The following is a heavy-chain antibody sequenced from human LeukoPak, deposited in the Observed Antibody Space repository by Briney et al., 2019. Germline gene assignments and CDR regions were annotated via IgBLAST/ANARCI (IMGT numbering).Heavy chain of an antibody. CDR3: ARGGDSGYDRGFGY. CDR2: MNPNSGNT. V-gene: IGHV1-8*01. J-gene: IGHJ4*02. Sequence: ASVKVSCEASVYTFTSYVINWVRPPTGQGLEWMGRMNPNSGNTGYAQKFQGRVTMTRNTSISTAYMELSSLRSEDRAVYYCARGGDSGYDRGFGYWGQGTLVTVSS. D-gene: IGHD5-12*01. CDR1: VYTFTSYV.